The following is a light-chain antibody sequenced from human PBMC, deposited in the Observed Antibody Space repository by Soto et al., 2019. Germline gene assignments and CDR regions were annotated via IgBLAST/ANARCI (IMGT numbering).Light chain of an antibody. V-gene: IGKV3-15*01. J-gene: IGKJ4*01. CDR3: QRYNKWPLT. CDR1: QTVSGN. CDR2: GAS. Sequence: EIVMTQSPATLSVSPGERATLSCRASQTVSGNLAWYQQKPGQAPRLLIYGASTRATGISARFSGSGSVTECALTISYLQSEDFAVYYCQRYNKWPLTFGGGTNVEIK.